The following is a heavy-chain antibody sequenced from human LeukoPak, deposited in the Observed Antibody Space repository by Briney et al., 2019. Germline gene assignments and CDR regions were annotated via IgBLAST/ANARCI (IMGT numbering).Heavy chain of an antibody. J-gene: IGHJ4*02. V-gene: IGHV3-11*06. CDR1: GFTFSDYH. CDR3: ARQDCSGGRCYFDY. CDR2: ISSSSSYT. Sequence: GGCLRLSCVASGFTFSDYHMSWIRQAPAKGLEWVSYISSSSSYTDYADSVKGRLTIFRDNAKNSLYLQMNSLRAEDTAVYYCARQDCSGGRCYFDYWGQGTLVTVSS. D-gene: IGHD2-15*01.